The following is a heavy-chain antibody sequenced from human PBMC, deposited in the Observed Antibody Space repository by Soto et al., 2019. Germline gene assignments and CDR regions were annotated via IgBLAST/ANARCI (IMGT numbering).Heavy chain of an antibody. D-gene: IGHD2-15*01. CDR1: GGSFKSGGYY. V-gene: IGHV4-61*08. Sequence: SETRSLTCTVSGGSFKSGGYYRSWIRQPPGKGLEWIGYVYRTVRTSYNPSLKRRVSISMDTSKNQFSLKLDSVTAADTAVYFCAWDIAYFDSWDKRNMITVSS. J-gene: IGHJ4*02. CDR2: VYRTVRT. CDR3: AWDIAYFDS.